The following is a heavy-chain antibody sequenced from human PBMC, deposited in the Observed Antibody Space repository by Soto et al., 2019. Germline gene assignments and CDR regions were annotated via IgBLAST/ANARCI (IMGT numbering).Heavy chain of an antibody. Sequence: QVQLVQSGAEVKKPGSSVKVSCKASGGTFSSYAISWVRQAPGQGLEWMGGIIPIFGSSNYAQKFQGRVTITADDSTSTAYMDLSSLRSEDTAVYYCARVPVVTAIRVQYFDLWCRGTLVTVSS. V-gene: IGHV1-69*01. CDR2: IIPIFGSS. CDR1: GGTFSSYA. J-gene: IGHJ2*01. CDR3: ARVPVVTAIRVQYFDL. D-gene: IGHD2-21*02.